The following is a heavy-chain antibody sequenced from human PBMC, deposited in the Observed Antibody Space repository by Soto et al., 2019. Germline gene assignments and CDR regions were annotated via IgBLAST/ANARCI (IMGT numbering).Heavy chain of an antibody. CDR1: GGSISSRGYY. Sequence: PSETLSLTCTVSGGSISSRGYYWGWIRQPPGKGLEWIGTIYYSGSTYYNPSLKSRVTISVDTSKNQFSLKLSSVTAADTAVYYCARYKSNYYYGMDVWGQGTTVTVSS. CDR3: ARYKSNYYYGMDV. J-gene: IGHJ6*02. V-gene: IGHV4-39*01. D-gene: IGHD1-20*01. CDR2: IYYSGST.